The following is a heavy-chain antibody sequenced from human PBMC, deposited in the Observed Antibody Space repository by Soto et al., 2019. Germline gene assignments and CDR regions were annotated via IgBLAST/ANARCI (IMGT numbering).Heavy chain of an antibody. CDR2: INQDGSDI. V-gene: IGHV3-7*01. J-gene: IGHJ2*01. Sequence: EVPLVESGGGLVQPGGSLRLSFAVSGFTFSRYYMSWVRQAPGKGLEWVANINQDGSDISYVGSVKGRFTISRDNAQKSLYVQMNNLRVEATAVYYCARLDRGLWHFAMWGRGSVVTVSS. D-gene: IGHD1-1*01. CDR3: ARLDRGLWHFAM. CDR1: GFTFSRYY.